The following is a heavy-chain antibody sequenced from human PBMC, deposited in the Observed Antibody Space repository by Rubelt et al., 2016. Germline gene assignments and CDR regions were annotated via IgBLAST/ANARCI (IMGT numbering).Heavy chain of an antibody. CDR1: GFSLSNARMG. CDR3: AHRLPYSSSWYDFDY. J-gene: IGHJ4*02. V-gene: IGHV2-26*01. D-gene: IGHD6-13*01. CDR2: IFSNDEK. Sequence: QVTLKESGPVLVKPTETLTLTCTVSGFSLSNARMGVSWIRQPPGKALEWLAHIFSNDEKSYSTSLKSRLTISKDTSKSQVVLTMTNMDPVDTATYYCAHRLPYSSSWYDFDYWGQGTLVTVSS.